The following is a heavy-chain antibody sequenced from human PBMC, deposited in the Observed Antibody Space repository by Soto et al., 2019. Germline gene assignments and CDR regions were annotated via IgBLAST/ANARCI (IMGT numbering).Heavy chain of an antibody. Sequence: EVQLVESGGGLVQPGGSLRLSCAASGFIFSSVWMHWVRQAPGKGLVWLSRISFDGSNTNYADSVKGRFTISRDNARNTLYLQMNSLTAEDTAVYYCARGRRGAFYFDYWGQGTLVIVSS. CDR3: ARGRRGAFYFDY. CDR2: ISFDGSNT. J-gene: IGHJ4*02. V-gene: IGHV3-74*01. CDR1: GFIFSSVW. D-gene: IGHD1-26*01.